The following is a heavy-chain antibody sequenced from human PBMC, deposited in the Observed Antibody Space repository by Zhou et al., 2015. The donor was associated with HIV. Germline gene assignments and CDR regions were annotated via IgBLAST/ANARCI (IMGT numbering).Heavy chain of an antibody. CDR2: IIPIFGTA. Sequence: LVQSGTEVKKPGSSVKVSCKASGGTFSSYAISWVRQAPGQGLEWMGGIIPIFGTANYAQKFQGRVTITADESTSTAYMELSSLRSEDTAVYYCARESPDIVVVPAAIPCAFDIWGQGTMVTVSS. V-gene: IGHV1-69*01. D-gene: IGHD2-2*02. J-gene: IGHJ3*02. CDR3: ARESPDIVVVPAAIPCAFDI. CDR1: GGTFSSYA.